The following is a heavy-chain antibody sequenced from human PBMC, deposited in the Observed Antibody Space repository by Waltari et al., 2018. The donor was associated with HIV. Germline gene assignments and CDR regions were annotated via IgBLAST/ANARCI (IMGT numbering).Heavy chain of an antibody. V-gene: IGHV3-23*01. CDR1: GFIFSTYA. Sequence: EVQLLESGGGLVQPGGSLRLSCAASGFIFSTYAMSWVRQAPGKGLEWVSTIGGSAVTTSYADSVKGRFTVSRDNSKNTLYLQMNTLRPEDTAIYYCAKAGGGSFDYHFDSWGQGTLVTVSS. CDR2: IGGSAVTT. J-gene: IGHJ4*02. CDR3: AKAGGGSFDYHFDS. D-gene: IGHD1-26*01.